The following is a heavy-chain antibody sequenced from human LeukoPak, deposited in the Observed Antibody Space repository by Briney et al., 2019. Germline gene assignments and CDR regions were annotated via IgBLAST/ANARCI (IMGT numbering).Heavy chain of an antibody. J-gene: IGHJ3*02. V-gene: IGHV3-33*01. Sequence: GRSLKLSCAASGFTFSNYAMHWVCQAPGKGLEWMAIIWYDGSYKYYADSVKGRFTISRDNSKNTLYLQVNSLTAEDTAVYYCARGNSDAFDIWGHGTMVTVSS. CDR2: IWYDGSYK. CDR1: GFTFSNYA. D-gene: IGHD4-23*01. CDR3: ARGNSDAFDI.